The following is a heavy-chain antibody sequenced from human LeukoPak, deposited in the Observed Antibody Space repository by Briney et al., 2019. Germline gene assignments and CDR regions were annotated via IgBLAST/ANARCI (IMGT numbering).Heavy chain of an antibody. CDR3: ARHPLAYYAGSGYAGTHFDY. CDR2: SFHTGNT. Sequence: SETLSLTCTVSGYSISSGYYWDWIRQPPGKGLEWIASSFHTGNTHYNPSLKSPVTISVDTSKNQFSLRLSSVTAADTAVYYCARHPLAYYAGSGYAGTHFDYWGQGTLVTVSS. J-gene: IGHJ4*02. D-gene: IGHD3-22*01. CDR1: GYSISSGYY. V-gene: IGHV4-38-2*02.